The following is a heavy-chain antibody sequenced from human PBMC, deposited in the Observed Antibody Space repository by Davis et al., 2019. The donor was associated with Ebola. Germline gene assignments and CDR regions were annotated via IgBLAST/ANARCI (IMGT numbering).Heavy chain of an antibody. J-gene: IGHJ4*02. Sequence: GGSLRLSCAASGFTFSSYGMHWVRQAPGKGLEWVAVIWYDGSNKYYADSVKGRFTISRDNSKNTLYLQMNSLKTEDTAVYYCTATVTTSDYWGQGTLVTVSS. CDR1: GFTFSSYG. CDR3: TATVTTSDY. D-gene: IGHD4-17*01. CDR2: IWYDGSNK. V-gene: IGHV3-33*01.